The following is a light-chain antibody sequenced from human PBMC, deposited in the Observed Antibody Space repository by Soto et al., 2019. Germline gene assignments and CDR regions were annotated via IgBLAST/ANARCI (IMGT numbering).Light chain of an antibody. V-gene: IGKV1-39*01. CDR1: QSLGRR. J-gene: IGKJ2*01. CDR3: QQSFGPPYT. Sequence: DIQMTQSPSSLSASVGDRVTISCRARQSLGRRLTWYQQKPGEAPKLLIYETSNLQNGVPSRFSGSGSETDFTLTINSLQPEDFATYYLQQSFGPPYTFGQGTKLE. CDR2: ETS.